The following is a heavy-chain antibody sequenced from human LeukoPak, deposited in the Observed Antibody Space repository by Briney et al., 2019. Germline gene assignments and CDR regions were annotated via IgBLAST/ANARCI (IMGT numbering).Heavy chain of an antibody. CDR2: ISDRGDRQ. Sequence: PGGSLRLSCAASGFTFSSYGMHWVRQAPGKGLEWVSAISDRGDRQYYADSVKGRFTTSRDNSMNTLRLQMNSLSVEDTAVYYCVVYTGGYRSQFWGQGTLVTVSS. V-gene: IGHV3-23*01. J-gene: IGHJ4*02. CDR1: GFTFSSYG. D-gene: IGHD5-24*01. CDR3: VVYTGGYRSQF.